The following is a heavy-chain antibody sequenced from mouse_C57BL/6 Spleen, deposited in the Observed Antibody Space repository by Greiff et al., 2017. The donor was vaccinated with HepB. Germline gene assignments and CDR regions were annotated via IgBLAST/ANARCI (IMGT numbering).Heavy chain of an antibody. Sequence: VQLQQSGAELVRPGASVTLSCKASGYTFTDYEMHWVKQTPVHGLEWIGAIDPETGGTAYNQKFKGKAILTADKSSSTAYMELRSLTSEDSAVYYCTRFYYGSLLYWGQGTLVTVSA. V-gene: IGHV1-15*01. D-gene: IGHD1-1*01. CDR2: IDPETGGT. CDR3: TRFYYGSLLY. J-gene: IGHJ3*01. CDR1: GYTFTDYE.